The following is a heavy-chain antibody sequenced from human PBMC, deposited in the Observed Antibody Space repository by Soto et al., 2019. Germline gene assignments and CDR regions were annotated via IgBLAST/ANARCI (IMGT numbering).Heavy chain of an antibody. Sequence: SVEVSWQASGGAFSSYAMRWVRQAPGQGLEWMGGIIPIFGTAKYAQKFQGRVTITADESTSTAYRELSSLRSEDTAVYYCASAVGYSSSTSCLRGHYYGMDVWGQGTTVTVSS. CDR3: ASAVGYSSSTSCLRGHYYGMDV. V-gene: IGHV1-69*13. CDR2: IIPIFGTA. CDR1: GGAFSSYA. D-gene: IGHD2-2*03. J-gene: IGHJ6*02.